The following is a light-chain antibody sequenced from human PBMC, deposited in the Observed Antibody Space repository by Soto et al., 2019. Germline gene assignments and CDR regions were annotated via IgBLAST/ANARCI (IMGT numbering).Light chain of an antibody. Sequence: EIVMTQSPGTLSVSPGERVTLSCRASQNIINNLAWYQKKPGQAPRLLLFFASTRVTGIPARFSGSGSGTELTLTINSLQSEDYAVYYCQQYFSWPRGTFGQGTKVEIK. V-gene: IGKV3-15*01. J-gene: IGKJ1*01. CDR3: QQYFSWPRGT. CDR2: FAS. CDR1: QNIINN.